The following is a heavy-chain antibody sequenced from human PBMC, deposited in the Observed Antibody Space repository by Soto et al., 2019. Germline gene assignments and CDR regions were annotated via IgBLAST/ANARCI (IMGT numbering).Heavy chain of an antibody. D-gene: IGHD4-4*01. CDR1: GGSISSGGYY. V-gene: IGHV4-31*03. CDR2: IYYSGST. J-gene: IGHJ6*02. Sequence: SETLSLTCTVSGGSISSGGYYWSWIRQHPGKGLEWIGYIYYSGSTYYNPSLKSRVTISVDTSKNQFSLKLSSVTAADTAVYYCAREWFTVTYYYGMDVWGQGTTVTVSS. CDR3: AREWFTVTYYYGMDV.